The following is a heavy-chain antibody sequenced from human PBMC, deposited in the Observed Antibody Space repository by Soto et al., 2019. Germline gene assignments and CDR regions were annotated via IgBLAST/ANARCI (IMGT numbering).Heavy chain of an antibody. V-gene: IGHV1-18*01. CDR2: ISAYNGNT. CDR1: GYTFTSYG. D-gene: IGHD6-13*01. CDR3: ARAREDSSSWQNQYYFDY. Sequence: GASVKVSCKASGYTFTSYGISWVRQAPGQGLEWMGWISAYNGNTNYAQKLQGRVTMTTDTSTSTAYMELRSLRSDDTAVYYCARAREDSSSWQNQYYFDYWGQGTLVTVSS. J-gene: IGHJ4*02.